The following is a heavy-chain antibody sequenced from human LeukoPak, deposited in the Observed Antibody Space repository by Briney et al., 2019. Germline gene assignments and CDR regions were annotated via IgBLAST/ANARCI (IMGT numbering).Heavy chain of an antibody. D-gene: IGHD2-2*01. CDR3: ARLRIVVVPAAKGRCFDY. J-gene: IGHJ4*02. V-gene: IGHV1-2*02. CDR2: INPNSGGT. CDR1: GYTFTGYY. Sequence: ASVKVSCKASGYTFTGYYMHWVRQAPGQGLEWMGWINPNSGGTNYAQKFQGRVTMTRDTSISTAYMELSRLRSDDTAVYYCARLRIVVVPAAKGRCFDYWGQGTLVTVSS.